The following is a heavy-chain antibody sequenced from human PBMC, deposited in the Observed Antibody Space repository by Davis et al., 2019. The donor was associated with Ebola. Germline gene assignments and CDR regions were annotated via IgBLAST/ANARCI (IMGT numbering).Heavy chain of an antibody. V-gene: IGHV4-39*01. CDR2: IYYSGST. CDR3: ARHRLDLAPYYSALSGAFDI. J-gene: IGHJ3*02. D-gene: IGHD3-10*01. Sequence: PSETLSLTCTVSGGSISSSSYYWGWIRQPPGKGLEWIGSIYYSGSTYYNPSLKSRVTISVDTSKNQFSLKLSSVTAADTAVYYCARHRLDLAPYYSALSGAFDIWGQGTMVTVSS. CDR1: GGSISSSSYY.